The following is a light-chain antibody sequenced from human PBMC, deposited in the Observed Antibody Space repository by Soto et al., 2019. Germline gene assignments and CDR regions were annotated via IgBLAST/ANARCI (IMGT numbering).Light chain of an antibody. CDR2: AAS. Sequence: DIQMTQSPSSLSASVGDRDTITCRASQGISTYLNCYQQKPGKAPKLLIYAASSLQSGVPSRFSGSGSETDFTLTISSLQPEDFATYACQKSYSTAWTFGQGTKVEIK. CDR1: QGISTY. CDR3: QKSYSTAWT. V-gene: IGKV1-39*01. J-gene: IGKJ1*01.